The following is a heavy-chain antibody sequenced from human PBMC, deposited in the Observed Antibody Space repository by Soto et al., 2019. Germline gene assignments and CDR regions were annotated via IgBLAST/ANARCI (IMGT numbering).Heavy chain of an antibody. CDR3: ARGAATMIVVTTYYAMDV. D-gene: IGHD3-22*01. CDR2: IIPVFGTP. V-gene: IGHV1-69*12. Sequence: QVQLVQSGAEVKKPGSSVKVSCKASGGSLSNYGISWVRQAPGQGLEWMGAIIPVFGTPNYAQKFQDRVTITADESTTTVYMEVRSLTSEDTAVYYCARGAATMIVVTTYYAMDVWGQGTTVTVSS. J-gene: IGHJ6*02. CDR1: GGSLSNYG.